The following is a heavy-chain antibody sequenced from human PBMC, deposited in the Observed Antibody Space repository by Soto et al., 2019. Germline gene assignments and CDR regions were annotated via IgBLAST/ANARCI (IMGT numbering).Heavy chain of an antibody. CDR1: GFTFSSYG. D-gene: IGHD6-13*01. CDR3: AKDSSSSWDNWFDP. Sequence: QVQLVESGGGVVQTGRSLRLSCAASGFTFSSYGMHWVRQAPGKGLEWVAVISYDGSNKYYADSVKGRFTISRDNSKNTLYLQMNSLRAEDTAVYYCAKDSSSSWDNWFDPWGQGTLVTVSS. J-gene: IGHJ5*02. V-gene: IGHV3-30*18. CDR2: ISYDGSNK.